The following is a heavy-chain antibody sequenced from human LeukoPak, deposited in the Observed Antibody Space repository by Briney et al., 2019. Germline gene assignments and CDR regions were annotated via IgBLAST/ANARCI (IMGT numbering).Heavy chain of an antibody. Sequence: GGSLRLSCAASGFTFSSYEMNWVRQAPGRGLEWVSYITSSGNTIYYADSVKGRFTISRDNAKNSLYLQMNSLRAEDTAVYYCARDRGGYYSDSSGYLDHWGQGTLVTVSS. V-gene: IGHV3-48*03. CDR3: ARDRGGYYSDSSGYLDH. CDR1: GFTFSSYE. J-gene: IGHJ4*02. CDR2: ITSSGNTI. D-gene: IGHD3-22*01.